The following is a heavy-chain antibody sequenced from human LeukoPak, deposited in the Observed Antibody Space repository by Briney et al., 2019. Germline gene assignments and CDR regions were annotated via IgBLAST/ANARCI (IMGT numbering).Heavy chain of an antibody. J-gene: IGHJ4*02. D-gene: IGHD2-15*01. CDR3: ARDEVVAATSPFDY. CDR1: GYTFTSCG. Sequence: GASVKVSCKASGYTFTSCGISWVRQAPGQGLEWMGWISAYNGNTNYAQKLQGRVTMTTDTSTSTAYMELRSLRSDDTAVYYCARDEVVAATSPFDYWGQGTLVTVSS. CDR2: ISAYNGNT. V-gene: IGHV1-18*01.